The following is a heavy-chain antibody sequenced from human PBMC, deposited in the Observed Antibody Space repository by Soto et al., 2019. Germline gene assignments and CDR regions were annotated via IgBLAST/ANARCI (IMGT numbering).Heavy chain of an antibody. CDR3: ASPKATGTTTFFDY. D-gene: IGHD1-7*01. V-gene: IGHV1-69*13. CDR2: IIPIFGTA. J-gene: IGHJ4*02. CDR1: GGTFSSYA. Sequence: VKVSCKASGGTFSSYAISWVRQAPGQGLEWMGGIIPIFGTANYAQKFQGRVTITADESTSTAYMELSSLRSEDTAVYYCASPKATGTTTFFDYWGQGTLVTVSS.